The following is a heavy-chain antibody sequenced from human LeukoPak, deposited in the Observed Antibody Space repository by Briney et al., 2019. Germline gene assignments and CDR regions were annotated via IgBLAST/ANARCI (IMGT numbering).Heavy chain of an antibody. CDR1: GGSISSSTFY. Sequence: PSETLSLTCTVSGGSISSSTFYWGWIRQPPGKGLEWIGSLYYSGSTYYNPSLKSRVTMSVDTSKNQFSLKLSSVTAADTAVYYCARDMRILRYFDWLPLTNWFDPWGQGTLVTVSS. J-gene: IGHJ5*02. D-gene: IGHD3-9*01. CDR2: LYYSGST. V-gene: IGHV4-39*07. CDR3: ARDMRILRYFDWLPLTNWFDP.